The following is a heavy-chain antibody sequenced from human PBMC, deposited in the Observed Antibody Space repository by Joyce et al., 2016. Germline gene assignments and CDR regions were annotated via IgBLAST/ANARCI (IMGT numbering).Heavy chain of an antibody. J-gene: IGHJ3*02. CDR2: ISYDGSKK. CDR1: GFTFSTYA. CDR3: ARGGQWLVREALDI. V-gene: IGHV3-30*04. Sequence: QVQLVGSGGGVVQPGRSLRPPCAASGFTFSTYAIHWVSHAPGKGLEGVAIISYDGSKKYYADSVKGRFTISRDNSKNTLYLQMNSLRAEDTAVYYCARGGQWLVREALDIWGQGTMVTVSS. D-gene: IGHD6-19*01.